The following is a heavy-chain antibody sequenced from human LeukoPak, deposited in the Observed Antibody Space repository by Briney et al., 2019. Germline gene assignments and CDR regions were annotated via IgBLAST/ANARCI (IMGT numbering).Heavy chain of an antibody. CDR3: AKGGSGSPGRYFDY. V-gene: IGHV3-48*01. Sequence: GGSLRLSCAASGFSFGSYIMNWVRQAPGKGLEWVSYISSSGSTIYYSDSVKGRFTISRDNSKNTLYLQMNSLRAEDTAVYYCAKGGSGSPGRYFDYWGQGTLVTVSS. J-gene: IGHJ4*02. CDR2: ISSSGSTI. D-gene: IGHD1-26*01. CDR1: GFSFGSYI.